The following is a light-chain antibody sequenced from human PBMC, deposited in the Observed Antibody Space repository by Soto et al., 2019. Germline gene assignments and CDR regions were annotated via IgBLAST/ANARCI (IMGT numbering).Light chain of an antibody. J-gene: IGKJ1*01. CDR2: AAS. V-gene: IGKV1-27*01. Sequence: DIQMTQSPSSLSASVGDRVTITCRASQGISNSLAWYQQKPGKIPKLLIYAASTLQSGVPARFSGSGSGTDFTLTISSIQPDDFANYYCQKYDSAPGTFGPGTKVEIK. CDR3: QKYDSAPGT. CDR1: QGISNS.